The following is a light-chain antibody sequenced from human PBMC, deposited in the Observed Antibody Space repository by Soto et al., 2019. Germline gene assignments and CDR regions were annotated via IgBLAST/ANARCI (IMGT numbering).Light chain of an antibody. CDR3: QQLNSYRLT. CDR1: QGISSY. V-gene: IGKV1-9*01. Sequence: IQLTQSPSSLSASVGDRVTITCRASQGISSYLAWYQLKPGKAPKLLIYAASTLQSGVQSRFSGSGSGTDFTLTICSLQPEDFVTYYCQQLNSYRLTFGGGTKVEIK. J-gene: IGKJ4*01. CDR2: AAS.